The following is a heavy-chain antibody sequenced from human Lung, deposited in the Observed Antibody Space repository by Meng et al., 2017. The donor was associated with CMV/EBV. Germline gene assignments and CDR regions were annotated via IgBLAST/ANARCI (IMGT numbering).Heavy chain of an antibody. J-gene: IGHJ5*02. Sequence: SXTXSFXCAVYGGSFSGYYWSWIRQPPGKGLEWIGEINHSGSTNYNPSLKSRVTISVDTSKNQFSLKLSSVTAADTAVYYCARKKSLTMVRGKMRGGWFDPWXQGTLVTVSS. CDR3: ARKKSLTMVRGKMRGGWFDP. CDR1: GGSFSGYY. CDR2: INHSGST. V-gene: IGHV4-34*01. D-gene: IGHD3-10*01.